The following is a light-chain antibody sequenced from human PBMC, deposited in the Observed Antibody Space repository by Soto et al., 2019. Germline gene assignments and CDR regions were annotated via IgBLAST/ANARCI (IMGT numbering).Light chain of an antibody. CDR2: EVT. V-gene: IGLV2-14*01. CDR1: SSDIGGYNY. CDR3: SSYTSGSTYV. J-gene: IGLJ1*01. Sequence: QSVPTQPASVSGSPGQSITIYCTGTSSDIGGYNYVSWYQQHPGKAPKLMIYEVTNRPSGVSNRFSGSKSANTASLTISGLQAEDEADYYCSSYTSGSTYVFGTGTKVTVL.